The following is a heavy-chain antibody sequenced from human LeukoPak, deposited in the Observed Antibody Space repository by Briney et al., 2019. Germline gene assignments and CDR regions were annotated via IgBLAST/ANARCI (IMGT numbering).Heavy chain of an antibody. CDR1: GLTFSIYG. CDR2: ISYDGYNK. Sequence: GGSLRLSCAASGLTFSIYGVHWVRQAPGKGLEWVAVISYDGYNKYYADSVKGRFTISRDNSKNTLYLQMNSLRSEDTAVYYCAKESSSSFGQWKYYYYYMDVWGKGTTVTVSS. V-gene: IGHV3-30*18. CDR3: AKESSSSFGQWKYYYYYMDV. D-gene: IGHD6-6*01. J-gene: IGHJ6*03.